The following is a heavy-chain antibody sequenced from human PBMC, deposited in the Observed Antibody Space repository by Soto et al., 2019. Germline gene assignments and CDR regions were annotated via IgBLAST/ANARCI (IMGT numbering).Heavy chain of an antibody. CDR3: ARGTDDYDFWSGCIHHFDY. CDR1: GGSISSYY. CDR2: IYYSGST. V-gene: IGHV4-59*01. Sequence: QVQLQESGPGLVKPSETLSLTCTVSGGSISSYYWSWIRQPPGKGLEWIGYIYYSGSTNYNPSLKSRVTIAVDTSKNQFYLKLSSVTAADTALYYCARGTDDYDFWSGCIHHFDYWGQGTLVTVSS. D-gene: IGHD3-3*01. J-gene: IGHJ4*02.